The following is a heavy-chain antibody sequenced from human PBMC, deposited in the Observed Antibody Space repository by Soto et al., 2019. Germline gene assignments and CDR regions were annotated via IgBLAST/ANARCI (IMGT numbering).Heavy chain of an antibody. CDR2: ISGSGGST. CDR3: AKDRIVVVVAANWFDP. CDR1: GFTFSSYA. J-gene: IGHJ5*02. D-gene: IGHD2-15*01. V-gene: IGHV3-23*01. Sequence: GGSLRLSCAASGFTFSSYAMSWVRQAPGKGLEWVSAISGSGGSTYYADSVKGRFTISRDNSKNTLYLQMNSLRAEDTAVYYYAKDRIVVVVAANWFDPWGQGTLVTVSS.